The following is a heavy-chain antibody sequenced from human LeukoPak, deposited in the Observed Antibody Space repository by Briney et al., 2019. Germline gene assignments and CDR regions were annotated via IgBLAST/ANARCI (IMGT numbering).Heavy chain of an antibody. Sequence: GGSLRLSCAASGFTFSSYSMNWVRQAPGKGLEWVSSISSSSSYIYYADSVTGRFTISRDNAKNSLYLQMNSLRAEDTAVYYCARGIKDIVATIGGGWGQGTLVTVSS. J-gene: IGHJ4*02. D-gene: IGHD5-12*01. CDR2: ISSSSSYI. CDR3: ARGIKDIVATIGGG. CDR1: GFTFSSYS. V-gene: IGHV3-21*01.